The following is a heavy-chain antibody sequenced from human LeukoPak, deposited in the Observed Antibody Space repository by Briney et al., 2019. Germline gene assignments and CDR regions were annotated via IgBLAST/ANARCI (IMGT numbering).Heavy chain of an antibody. CDR2: IYSGGST. V-gene: IGHV3-53*05. CDR1: GFDVSGNY. D-gene: IGHD3-3*01. CDR3: ARVSRFPTIFGVVIIAPGGMDV. Sequence: GGSLRLSCAASGFDVSGNYMSWVRQAPGKGPEWISAIYSGGSTYYADSVKGRFTISRDNSKNTLYLQMNSLRAEDTAVYYCARVSRFPTIFGVVIIAPGGMDVWGQGTTVTVSS. J-gene: IGHJ6*02.